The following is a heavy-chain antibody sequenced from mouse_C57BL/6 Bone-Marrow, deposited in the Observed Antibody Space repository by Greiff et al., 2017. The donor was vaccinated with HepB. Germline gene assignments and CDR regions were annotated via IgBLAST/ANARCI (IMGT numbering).Heavy chain of an antibody. CDR3: ASPDEEGHYYAMDY. CDR1: GYSFTGYF. Sequence: EVQLQQSGPELVQPGDSVKISCKASGYSFTGYFMNWVMQSHGKSLEWIGRINPYNGDTFYNQKFKGKATLTVDKSSSTAHMELRSLTSEDSAVYYCASPDEEGHYYAMDYWGQGTSVTVSS. V-gene: IGHV1-20*01. J-gene: IGHJ4*01. CDR2: INPYNGDT.